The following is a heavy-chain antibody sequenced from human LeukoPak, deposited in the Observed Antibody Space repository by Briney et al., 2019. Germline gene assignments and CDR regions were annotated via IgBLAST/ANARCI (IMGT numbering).Heavy chain of an antibody. Sequence: GGSLRLSCAASGFTVSSNYMSWVRQAPGKGLEWVAVISYDGSNKYYADSVKGRFTISRDNSKNTLYLQMNSLRAEDTAVYYCAKAYCSSTSCYTTGYLDYWGQGTLVTVSS. V-gene: IGHV3-30-3*01. CDR1: GFTVSSNY. D-gene: IGHD2-2*02. CDR2: ISYDGSNK. CDR3: AKAYCSSTSCYTTGYLDY. J-gene: IGHJ4*02.